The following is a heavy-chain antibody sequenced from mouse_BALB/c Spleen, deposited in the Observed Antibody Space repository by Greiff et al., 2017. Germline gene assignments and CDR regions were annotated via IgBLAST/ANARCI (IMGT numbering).Heavy chain of an antibody. V-gene: IGHV2-9*02. Sequence: VKLMESGPGLVAPSQSLSITCTVSGFSLTSYGVHWVRQPPGKGLEWLGVIWAGGSTNYNSALMSRLSISKDNSKSQVFLKMNSLQTDDTAMYYCARSSVLLRFAYWGQGTLVTVSA. CDR2: IWAGGST. CDR3: ARSSVLLRFAY. J-gene: IGHJ3*01. D-gene: IGHD1-1*01. CDR1: GFSLTSYG.